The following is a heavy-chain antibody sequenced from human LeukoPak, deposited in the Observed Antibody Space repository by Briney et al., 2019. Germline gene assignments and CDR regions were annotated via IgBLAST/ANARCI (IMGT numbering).Heavy chain of an antibody. Sequence: SETLSLTCTVSGGSISTNYWSWIRQPAGKGLEWIGRIFASGSTNYNPSLKSRVTISVDTSKNQFSLKLSSVTVADTAVYYCARGVSSSKFDYWGQGTLVTVSS. CDR3: ARGVSSSKFDY. CDR2: IFASGST. V-gene: IGHV4-4*07. D-gene: IGHD6-6*01. CDR1: GGSISTNY. J-gene: IGHJ4*02.